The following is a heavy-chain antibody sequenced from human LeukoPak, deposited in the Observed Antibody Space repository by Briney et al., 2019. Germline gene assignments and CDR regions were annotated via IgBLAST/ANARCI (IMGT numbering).Heavy chain of an antibody. CDR2: ISGNNGNT. V-gene: IGHV1-18*01. Sequence: GASVKVSCKASGYTFTSYGISWVRQAPGQGLEWMGWISGNNGNTNYGENFQGRVTVTTDTSTSTSYMELRSLRSDDTALYYCVRDQSPGLFDYWGQGTLITVSS. CDR3: VRDQSPGLFDY. J-gene: IGHJ4*02. CDR1: GYTFTSYG.